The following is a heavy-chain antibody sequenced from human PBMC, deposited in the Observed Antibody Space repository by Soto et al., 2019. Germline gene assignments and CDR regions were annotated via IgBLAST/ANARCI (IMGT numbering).Heavy chain of an antibody. J-gene: IGHJ6*02. Sequence: QVQLQESGPGLVKPSETLSLTCTVSDDSSSNYKWSWIRQPPGRRLEWIGYIDSNGGTSYNPSLQSRVTISIDTSTKQFFLKLSSVTAPDTVVYYCVRQGFGRLHGLVDVWGQGTTVTVSS. D-gene: IGHD3-10*01. CDR3: VRQGFGRLHGLVDV. CDR2: IDSNGGT. CDR1: DDSSSNYK. V-gene: IGHV4-59*08.